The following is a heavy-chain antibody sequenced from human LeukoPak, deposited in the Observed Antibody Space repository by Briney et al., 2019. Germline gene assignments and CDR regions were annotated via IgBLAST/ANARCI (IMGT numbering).Heavy chain of an antibody. V-gene: IGHV3-23*01. CDR3: AKEEEKGVVLEHNHDY. D-gene: IGHD2-15*01. CDR2: ISGNGDIT. J-gene: IGHJ4*02. CDR1: GFTFSSYA. Sequence: PGGSLRLSCAASGFTFSSYAMSWVRQAPGKGPEWVSAISGNGDITYYTDSVKGRFTISRDNSKNTLYLQMNGLRAEDTAVYYCAKEEEKGVVLEHNHDYWGQGTLVTVAS.